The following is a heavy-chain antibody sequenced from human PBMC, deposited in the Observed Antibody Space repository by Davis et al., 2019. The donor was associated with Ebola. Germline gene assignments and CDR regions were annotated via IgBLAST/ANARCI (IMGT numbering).Heavy chain of an antibody. Sequence: GESLKISCVVSGFTFGSYWMHWVRQAPGKGLVWLSRIKSDGSTKSYADSVKGRFTISRDNAKNTLYLQMDSLRAEDTAVYYCARDGEHYSDLDYWGQGTLVTVSS. J-gene: IGHJ4*02. CDR3: ARDGEHYSDLDY. CDR1: GFTFGSYW. V-gene: IGHV3-74*01. CDR2: IKSDGSTK. D-gene: IGHD1-26*01.